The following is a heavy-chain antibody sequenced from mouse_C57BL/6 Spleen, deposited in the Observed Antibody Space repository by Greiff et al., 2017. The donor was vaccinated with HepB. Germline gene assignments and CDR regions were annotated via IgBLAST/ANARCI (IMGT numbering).Heavy chain of an antibody. J-gene: IGHJ3*01. V-gene: IGHV1-50*01. CDR1: GYTFTSYW. CDR3: AMGGS. Sequence: VQLQQPGAELVKPGASVKLSCKASGYTFTSYWMQWVKQRPGQGLEWIGEIDPSDSYTNYNQKFKGKATLTVDTSSSTAYMQLSSLTSEDSAVYCCAMGGSWGQGTLVTVSA. CDR2: IDPSDSYT.